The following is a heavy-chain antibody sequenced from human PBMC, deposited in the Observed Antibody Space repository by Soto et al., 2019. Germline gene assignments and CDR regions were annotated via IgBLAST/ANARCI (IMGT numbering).Heavy chain of an antibody. D-gene: IGHD2-2*01. J-gene: IGHJ6*03. CDR1: GYSYTSYD. CDR3: AREGFWGIVLVPAAIDHDYYMDA. CDR2: MNPNSGNT. V-gene: IGHV1-8*01. Sequence: ASVKVSCKASGYSYTSYDINWVRQATAQGLEWMGWMNPNSGNTGYAQKFQGRVTMTRNTSISPAYMELSSLRSEDTAVYYRAREGFWGIVLVPAAIDHDYYMDAWAKGTTVTVSS.